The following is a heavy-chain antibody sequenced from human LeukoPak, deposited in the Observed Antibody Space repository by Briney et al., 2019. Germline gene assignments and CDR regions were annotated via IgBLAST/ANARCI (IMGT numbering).Heavy chain of an antibody. J-gene: IGHJ4*02. V-gene: IGHV3-53*01. Sequence: GGSLRLSCAASGFTVSSNYMSWVRQAPGKGLEWVSVIYSGGSTYYADSVKGRFTISRDNAKDSLYLQMNSLRVEDTAVYYCLRGDRRDYWGQGTLVTVSS. CDR2: IYSGGST. CDR1: GFTVSSNY. CDR3: LRGDRRDY.